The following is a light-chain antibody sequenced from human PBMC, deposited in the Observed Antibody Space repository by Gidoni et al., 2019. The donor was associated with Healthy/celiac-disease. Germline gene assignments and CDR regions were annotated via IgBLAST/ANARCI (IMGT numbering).Light chain of an antibody. Sequence: DIQVPQSPSFLSASVGDTVTINCRASQRISSYLNWYQQKPGKAPKLLIYAASSLQSGVPSRFSGSGSGTDFTLTISSLQPEDFATYYCQQSYSTPWTFGQGTKVEIK. V-gene: IGKV1-39*01. CDR1: QRISSY. CDR3: QQSYSTPWT. J-gene: IGKJ1*01. CDR2: AAS.